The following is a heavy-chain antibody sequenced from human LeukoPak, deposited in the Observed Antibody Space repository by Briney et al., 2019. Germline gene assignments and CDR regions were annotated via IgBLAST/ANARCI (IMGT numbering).Heavy chain of an antibody. J-gene: IGHJ4*02. CDR2: LHHTSST. CDR1: GYSIRSGYY. CDR3: ARDRESSPWELLLDY. Sequence: SKTLSLTCAVSGYSIRSGYYWAWIRQPPGKGLEWIGSLHHTSSTYYNPSLKSRVTMSVDKSNNKFSLKLSSVTAADTALYYCARDRESSPWELLLDYWGQGILVTVSS. V-gene: IGHV4-38-2*02. D-gene: IGHD1-26*01.